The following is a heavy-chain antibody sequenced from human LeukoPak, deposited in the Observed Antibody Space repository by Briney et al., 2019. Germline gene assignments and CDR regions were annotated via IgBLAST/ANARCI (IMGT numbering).Heavy chain of an antibody. CDR3: TTDEPYCSSTSCSVY. Sequence: GGSLRLSCAASGFTFSNAWMSWVRQAPGKGLEWVGRIKSKTDGGTTDYAAPVKGRFTISRDDSKNTPYLQMNSLKTEDTAVYYSTTDEPYCSSTSCSVYWGQGTLVTVSS. D-gene: IGHD2-2*01. CDR2: IKSKTDGGTT. CDR1: GFTFSNAW. J-gene: IGHJ4*02. V-gene: IGHV3-15*01.